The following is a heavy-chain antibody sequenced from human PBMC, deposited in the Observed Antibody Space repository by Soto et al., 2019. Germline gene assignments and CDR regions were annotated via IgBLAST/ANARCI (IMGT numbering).Heavy chain of an antibody. CDR3: AKESYYDSSDYNAFDI. CDR1: GFTFSTYG. Sequence: GGSLRLSCAASGFTFSTYGMHWVRQAPGKGLEWVAVISYDGSDKYYADSVKGRFTISRDSSKNMLYLQMNSLRAEDTAIYYCAKESYYDSSDYNAFDIWGQGTMVTVSS. CDR2: ISYDGSDK. D-gene: IGHD3-22*01. J-gene: IGHJ3*02. V-gene: IGHV3-30*18.